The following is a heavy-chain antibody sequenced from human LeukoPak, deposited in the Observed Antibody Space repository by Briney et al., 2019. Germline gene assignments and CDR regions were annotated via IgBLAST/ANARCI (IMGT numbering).Heavy chain of an antibody. CDR2: INTGNGNT. V-gene: IGHV1-3*04. CDR1: GYTFTTSA. J-gene: IGHJ6*04. Sequence: ASVKVSCKASGYTFTTSALNWLRQAPGQTPEWMGWINTGNGNTLYSQKFQGRVIMTRDTSASTAYMELSGLRSEDTAVYYCARNHDILTGSGYNYYGMDVWGKGTTVTVSS. D-gene: IGHD3-9*01. CDR3: ARNHDILTGSGYNYYGMDV.